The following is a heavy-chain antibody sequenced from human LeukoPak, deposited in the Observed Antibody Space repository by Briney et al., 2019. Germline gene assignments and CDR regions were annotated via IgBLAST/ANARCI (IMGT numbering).Heavy chain of an antibody. CDR2: ISGSGGST. Sequence: GGSLRLSCAASGFTFSSYAMSWVRQAPGKGLEWVSAISGSGGSTYYAGSVKGRFTISRDNSKNTLYLQMNSLRAEDTAVYYCAKEFPYYDILTGYLVTDSYFDYWGQGTLVTVSS. V-gene: IGHV3-23*01. J-gene: IGHJ4*02. CDR1: GFTFSSYA. D-gene: IGHD3-9*01. CDR3: AKEFPYYDILTGYLVTDSYFDY.